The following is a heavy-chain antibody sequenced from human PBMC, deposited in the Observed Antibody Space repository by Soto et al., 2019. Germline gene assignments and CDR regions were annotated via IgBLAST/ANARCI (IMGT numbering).Heavy chain of an antibody. CDR3: ARETKYYDFWSGPRAFDI. D-gene: IGHD3-3*01. Sequence: SVKVSCKASGGTFSSYAISWVRQAPGQGLEWMGWIIPIFGTANYAQKLQGRVTITADESTSTAYMELRSLRSDDTAVYYCARETKYYDFWSGPRAFDIWGQGTMVTVSS. J-gene: IGHJ3*02. V-gene: IGHV1-69*13. CDR2: IIPIFGTA. CDR1: GGTFSSYA.